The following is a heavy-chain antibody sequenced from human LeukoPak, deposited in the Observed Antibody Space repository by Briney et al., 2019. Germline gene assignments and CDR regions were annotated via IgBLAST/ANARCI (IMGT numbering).Heavy chain of an antibody. V-gene: IGHV3-74*01. CDR1: GFTFRSYW. CDR2: INSDGSST. Sequence: PGGSLRLSCAASGFTFRSYWMHWVRQAPGKGLVWVSRINSDGSSTSYADSVKGRFTISRDNAKNTLYLQMNSLRAEDTAVYYCASPNPATSSYYYDSSGDFDYWGQGTLVTVSS. CDR3: ASPNPATSSYYYDSSGDFDY. J-gene: IGHJ4*02. D-gene: IGHD3-22*01.